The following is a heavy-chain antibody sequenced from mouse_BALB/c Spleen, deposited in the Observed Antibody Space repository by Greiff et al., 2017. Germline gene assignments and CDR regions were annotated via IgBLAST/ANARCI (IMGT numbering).Heavy chain of an antibody. Sequence: QVQLQQSAAELARPGASVKMSCKASGYTFTSYTMHWVKQRPGQGLEWIGYINPSSGYTEYNQKFKDKTTLTADKSSSTAYMQLSSLTSEDSAVYYCARIDYGDNDYWGQGTTLTVSS. CDR1: GYTFTSYT. CDR2: INPSSGYT. CDR3: ARIDYGDNDY. D-gene: IGHD2-13*01. J-gene: IGHJ2*01. V-gene: IGHV1-4*02.